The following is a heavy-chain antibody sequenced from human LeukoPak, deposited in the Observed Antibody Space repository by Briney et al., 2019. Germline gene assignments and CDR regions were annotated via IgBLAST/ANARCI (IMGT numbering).Heavy chain of an antibody. D-gene: IGHD2-21*01. J-gene: IGHJ4*02. CDR2: MKQGGSEQ. CDR1: GFAFDNYW. Sequence: GGSLRLSCAASGFAFDNYWMTWVRQAPGKGLEWVANMKQGGSEQYYVDSVKGRFTISRDNAKNSLYLQMNSLRAEDTAVYYCARGQGCGYWGQGTLVTVSS. V-gene: IGHV3-7*04. CDR3: ARGQGCGY.